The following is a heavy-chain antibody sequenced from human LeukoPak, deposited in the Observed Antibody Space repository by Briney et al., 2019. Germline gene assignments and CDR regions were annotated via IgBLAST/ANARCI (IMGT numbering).Heavy chain of an antibody. V-gene: IGHV3-48*04. J-gene: IGHJ6*02. CDR3: AREDCSGGSCYPV. CDR1: GFTFSSYS. CDR2: ISSSSSTI. Sequence: GGSLRLSCAASGFTFSSYSMNWVRQAPGKGLEWVSYISSSSSTIYYADSVKGRFTISRDNVKNSLYLQMNSLRAEDTAVYYCAREDCSGGSCYPVWGQGTTVTVSS. D-gene: IGHD2-15*01.